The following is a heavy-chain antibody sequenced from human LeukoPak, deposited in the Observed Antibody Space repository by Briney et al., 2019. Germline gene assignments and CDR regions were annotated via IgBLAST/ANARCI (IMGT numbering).Heavy chain of an antibody. D-gene: IGHD3-10*01. CDR1: GFTFSSYW. J-gene: IGHJ6*02. Sequence: GGSLRLSCAASGFTFSSYWMSWVRQAPGKGLEWVANIKQGGSEKYYVDSVKGRFTISRDNAKNSLYLQMNSLRAEDTAVYYCARNEAGRYYYGMDVWGQGTTVTVSS. V-gene: IGHV3-7*01. CDR2: IKQGGSEK. CDR3: ARNEAGRYYYGMDV.